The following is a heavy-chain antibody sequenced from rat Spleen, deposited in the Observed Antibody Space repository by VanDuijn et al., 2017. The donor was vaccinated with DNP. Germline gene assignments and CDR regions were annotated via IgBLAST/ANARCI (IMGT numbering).Heavy chain of an antibody. J-gene: IGHJ2*01. CDR2: IIYDGSNT. V-gene: IGHV5-29*01. Sequence: EVQLVESGGGLVQPGRSLKLSCAASGFTFRNYGMAWVRQSLKKGLEWVAVIIYDGSNTHYRDSVKGRFTISRENAESTLYLQMDSLRSEDTAAYYCASRPPPTRGPFDYWGQGVTVTVSS. D-gene: IGHD1-4*01. CDR3: ASRPPPTRGPFDY. CDR1: GFTFRNYG.